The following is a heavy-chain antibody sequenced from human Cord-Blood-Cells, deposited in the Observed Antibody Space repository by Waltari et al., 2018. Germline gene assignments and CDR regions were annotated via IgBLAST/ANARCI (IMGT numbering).Heavy chain of an antibody. CDR2: IYYMGTT. CDR1: GGSISSSSYY. J-gene: IGHJ2*01. V-gene: IGHV4-39*02. Sequence: QLQLQESGPGLVKPSETLSLTCTVSGGSISSSSYYWGWIRQPPGKGLEWIGSIYYMGTTYYNPSLKSRVTISVDTSKNQFSLKLSSVTAADTAVYYCAREGILGTVGYWYFDLWGRGTLVTVSS. CDR3: AREGILGTVGYWYFDL. D-gene: IGHD2-8*02.